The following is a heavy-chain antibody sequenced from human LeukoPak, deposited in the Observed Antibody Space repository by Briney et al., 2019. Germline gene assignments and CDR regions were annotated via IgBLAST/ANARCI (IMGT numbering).Heavy chain of an antibody. V-gene: IGHV4-39*01. CDR1: GGSISSSSYY. CDR3: ARRSSGGGLFDY. J-gene: IGHJ4*02. D-gene: IGHD6-19*01. CDR2: IYHSGAT. Sequence: SETLSLTCTVSGGSISSSSYYWGWIRQPPGKGLEWIGSIYHSGATDYNPSLKSRVAISVATSLNQFSLQLSSVTAADTAVYYCARRSSGGGLFDYWGQGTLVTVSS.